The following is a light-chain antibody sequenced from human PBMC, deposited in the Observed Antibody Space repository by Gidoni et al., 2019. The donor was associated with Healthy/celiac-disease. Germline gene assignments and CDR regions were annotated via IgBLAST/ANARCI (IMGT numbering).Light chain of an antibody. J-gene: IGLJ3*02. V-gene: IGLV1-47*01. CDR1: SSNIGSNY. CDR2: RNN. CDR3: AAWDDSLSGHWV. Sequence: QSVLTQPPSASGTPGHRVTISCSGSSSNIGSNYVYWYQQLPGTAPKLLIYRNNQRPSGVPDRFSGSKSGTSASLAISGLRSEEEADYYGAAWDDSLSGHWVFGGGTKRTVL.